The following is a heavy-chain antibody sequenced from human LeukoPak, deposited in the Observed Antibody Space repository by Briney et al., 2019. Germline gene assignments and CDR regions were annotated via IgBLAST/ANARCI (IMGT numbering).Heavy chain of an antibody. V-gene: IGHV3-48*01. J-gene: IGHJ6*02. CDR1: GFSFIYS. Sequence: GGSLRLSCVASGFSFIYSMSWARQAPGKGLEWVAYISSSGTRVYYADSVKGRFTISRDDAKNSLYLQMNSLRVGDTALYYCARDVPMDVWGQGTTVTVSS. CDR2: ISSSGTRV. CDR3: ARDVPMDV.